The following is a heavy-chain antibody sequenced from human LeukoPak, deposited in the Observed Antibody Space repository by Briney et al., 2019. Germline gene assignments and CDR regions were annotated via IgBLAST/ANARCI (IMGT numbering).Heavy chain of an antibody. CDR3: AKAHLYDILTGFDY. CDR2: ISGSGGST. D-gene: IGHD3-9*01. V-gene: IGHV3-23*01. J-gene: IGHJ4*02. Sequence: GGSLRLSCAASGFTFSSYGMSWVRQAPGKGLEWVSVISGSGGSTYYADSVKGRFTISRDNSKNTLYLQMNSLRAEDTAVYYCAKAHLYDILTGFDYWGQGTLVTVSS. CDR1: GFTFSSYG.